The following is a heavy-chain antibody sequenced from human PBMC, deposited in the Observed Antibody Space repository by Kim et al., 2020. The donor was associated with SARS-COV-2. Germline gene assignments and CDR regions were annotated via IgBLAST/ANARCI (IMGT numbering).Heavy chain of an antibody. J-gene: IGHJ6*02. CDR1: GYTFTSYA. CDR2: INAGNGNT. D-gene: IGHD3-10*01. CDR3: ARDLGWFGELLWGSYYYYGMDV. Sequence: ASVKVSCKASGYTFTSYAMHWVRQAPGQRLEWMGWINAGNGNTKYSQKFQGRVTITRDTSASTAYMELSSLRSEDTAVYYCARDLGWFGELLWGSYYYYGMDVWGQGTTVTVSS. V-gene: IGHV1-3*01.